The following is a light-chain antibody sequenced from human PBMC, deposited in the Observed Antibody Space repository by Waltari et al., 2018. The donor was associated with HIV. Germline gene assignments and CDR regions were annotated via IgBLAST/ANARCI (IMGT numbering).Light chain of an antibody. CDR2: AAS. CDR3: QQSYSTPYT. V-gene: IGKV1-39*01. Sequence: DIQMTQSPSSLSTSVGDRVSITCRASQNITNYLNWYQQKPGKAPHLLIYAASSLHSGVPSRFSGSGFGTDFALTMTSLQPDDFATYYCQQSYSTPYTFGQGTKLDIK. CDR1: QNITNY. J-gene: IGKJ2*01.